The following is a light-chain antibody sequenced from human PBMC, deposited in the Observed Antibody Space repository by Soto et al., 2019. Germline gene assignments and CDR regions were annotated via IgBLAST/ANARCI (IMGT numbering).Light chain of an antibody. CDR2: GAS. V-gene: IGKV3-15*01. CDR1: QSVSSN. CDR3: QQYNNWPPT. Sequence: EIVMTQSPATLSVSPGERATLSCRASQSVSSNLAWYQQKPGQAPRLLIYGASTRATGIPARFSGSGSGTEFTLTISSLQSEDFAVYICQQYNNWPPTFGQGTKV. J-gene: IGKJ1*01.